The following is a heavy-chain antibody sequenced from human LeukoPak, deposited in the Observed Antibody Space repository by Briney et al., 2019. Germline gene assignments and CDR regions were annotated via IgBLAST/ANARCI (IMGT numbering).Heavy chain of an antibody. CDR1: GFTFSSYG. D-gene: IGHD6-19*01. CDR3: ARDPTSLYSSGWYGEFDY. Sequence: GRSLRLSCAASGFTFSSYGMHWVRQAPGKGLEWVAVIWYDGSNKYYADSVKGRFTISRDNSKNTLYLQMNSLRAEDTAVYYCARDPTSLYSSGWYGEFDYWGQGTLVTVAS. CDR2: IWYDGSNK. J-gene: IGHJ4*02. V-gene: IGHV3-33*01.